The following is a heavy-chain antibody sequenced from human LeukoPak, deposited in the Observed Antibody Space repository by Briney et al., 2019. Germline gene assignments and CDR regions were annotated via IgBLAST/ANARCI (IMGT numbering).Heavy chain of an antibody. CDR3: ARRNYYYDSSGYYRGIWFDP. D-gene: IGHD3-22*01. CDR2: INHSGST. V-gene: IGHV4-34*01. Sequence: SETLSLTCAVYGGSFSGYYWSWIRQPPGKGLEWIGEINHSGSTNYNPSLKSRVTISVDTSKNQFSLKLSSVTAADTAVYYCARRNYYYDSSGYYRGIWFDPWGQGTLVTVSP. J-gene: IGHJ5*02. CDR1: GGSFSGYY.